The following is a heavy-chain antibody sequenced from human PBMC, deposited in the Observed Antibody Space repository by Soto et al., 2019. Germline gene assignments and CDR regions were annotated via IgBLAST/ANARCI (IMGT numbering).Heavy chain of an antibody. V-gene: IGHV3-21*01. J-gene: IGHJ6*02. Sequence: EVQLVESGGGLVQPGGSLRLSCAASGFTFSSYSMNWVRQAPGKGLEWVSSISSSSLSINYADSVKGRFSISRDNAQNSLHLQMNNLRAEDTAVYYCARNESSNIYGMDVWGQGTTVTVSS. CDR3: ARNESSNIYGMDV. CDR1: GFTFSSYS. D-gene: IGHD6-6*01. CDR2: ISSSSLSI.